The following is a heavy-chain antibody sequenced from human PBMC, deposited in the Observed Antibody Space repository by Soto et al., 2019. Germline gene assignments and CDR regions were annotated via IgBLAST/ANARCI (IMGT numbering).Heavy chain of an antibody. D-gene: IGHD3-10*01. V-gene: IGHV3-21*01. J-gene: IGHJ6*02. CDR1: GFTFSSYS. Sequence: GGSLELSCAASGFTFSSYSMNWVRQAPGKGLEWVSSISSSSSYIYYADSVKGRFTISRDNAKNSLYLQMNSLRAEDTAVYYCARDLLDGMDVWGQGTTVTVSS. CDR3: ARDLLDGMDV. CDR2: ISSSSSYI.